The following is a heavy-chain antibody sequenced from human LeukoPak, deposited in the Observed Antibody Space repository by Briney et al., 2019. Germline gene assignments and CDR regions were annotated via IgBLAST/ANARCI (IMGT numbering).Heavy chain of an antibody. CDR2: IKEDGAEK. V-gene: IGHV3-7*01. Sequence: PGGSLRLSCAVSGFTFSSYWMSWVRQAPGKGLEWVANIKEDGAEKYYVDSVKGRFTISRDNSKNTLYLQMNSLRAEDTAVYYCAKDAGHCSGGSCYRQDYWGQGTLVTVSS. J-gene: IGHJ4*02. CDR1: GFTFSSYW. CDR3: AKDAGHCSGGSCYRQDY. D-gene: IGHD2-15*01.